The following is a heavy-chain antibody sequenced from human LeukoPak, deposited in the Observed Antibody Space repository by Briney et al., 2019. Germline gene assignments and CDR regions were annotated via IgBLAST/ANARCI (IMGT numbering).Heavy chain of an antibody. J-gene: IGHJ4*02. Sequence: PGGSLRLSCAASGFTFSSYWMNWVRQAPGKGLEWVSYISSSSSTIYYADSVKGRLTISRDNAKNSLYLQMNSLRDEDTAVYYCAPHRDGSYPFDYWGQGTLVTVSS. V-gene: IGHV3-48*02. CDR3: APHRDGSYPFDY. D-gene: IGHD1-26*01. CDR1: GFTFSSYW. CDR2: ISSSSSTI.